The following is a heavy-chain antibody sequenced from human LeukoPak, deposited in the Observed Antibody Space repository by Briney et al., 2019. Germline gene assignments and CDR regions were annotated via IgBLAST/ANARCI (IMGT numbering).Heavy chain of an antibody. J-gene: IGHJ4*02. V-gene: IGHV4-30-2*01. CDR1: GGSISSGGYY. Sequence: PSETLSLTCTVFGGSISSGGYYWSWIRQPPGKGLEWIGYIYHSGSTYYNPSLKSRVTIPADTSKNQFSLRLTSVTAADTAVYYCARHVHVSMIVVILSDYFDYWGRGTLVSVSS. CDR2: IYHSGST. D-gene: IGHD3-22*01. CDR3: ARHVHVSMIVVILSDYFDY.